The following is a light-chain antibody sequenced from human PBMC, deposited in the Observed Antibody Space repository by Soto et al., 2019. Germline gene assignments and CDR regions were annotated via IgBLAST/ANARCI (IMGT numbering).Light chain of an antibody. Sequence: ETWLTQSPGTLSLSPGERATLSCRASQSVGGSSLAWYQQRPGQAPRLLIYDTSNRATGIPDRFSGSGSGTDFTLTISRLEPEDFAVYYCQQYHNSPRTFGQGTKVEIK. CDR3: QQYHNSPRT. V-gene: IGKV3-20*01. CDR1: QSVGGSS. J-gene: IGKJ1*01. CDR2: DTS.